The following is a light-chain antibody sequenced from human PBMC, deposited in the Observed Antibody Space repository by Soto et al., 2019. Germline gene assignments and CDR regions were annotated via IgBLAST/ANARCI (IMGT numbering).Light chain of an antibody. V-gene: IGLV1-40*01. CDR2: GNS. J-gene: IGLJ2*01. Sequence: QSVLTQPPSVSGAPGQRVTISCTGSSSNIGARYDVDWYQQLPGTAPKLLIYGNSNRPSGVPDRFSGSKSGTSASLPITGLQAEDEADYYCQSYDRSLNAVVFGGGTQLTVL. CDR3: QSYDRSLNAVV. CDR1: SSNIGARYD.